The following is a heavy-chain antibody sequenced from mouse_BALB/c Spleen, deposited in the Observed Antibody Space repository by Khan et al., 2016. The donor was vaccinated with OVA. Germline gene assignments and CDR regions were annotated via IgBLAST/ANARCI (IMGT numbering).Heavy chain of an antibody. Sequence: EVQLVESGPGLVKPSQSLSLTCTVTGYSITSNYAWNWIRQFPGNKLEWMGYISYSGYTTYNPSFKSRISFTRDTSKNQFFLQLNSVTTEDTATYYCARGNYYGYYFDYWGQGTTLTVSS. D-gene: IGHD1-1*01. CDR3: ARGNYYGYYFDY. J-gene: IGHJ2*01. V-gene: IGHV3-2*02. CDR2: ISYSGYT. CDR1: GYSITSNYA.